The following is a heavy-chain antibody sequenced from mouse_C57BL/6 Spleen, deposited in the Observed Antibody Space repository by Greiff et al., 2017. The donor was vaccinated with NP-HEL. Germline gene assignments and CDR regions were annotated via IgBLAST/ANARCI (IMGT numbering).Heavy chain of an antibody. V-gene: IGHV1-64*01. Sequence: QVHVKQPGAELVKPGASVELSCKASGYTFTSYWMHWVKQRPGQGLEWIGMIHPNSGSTNYNEKFKSKATLTVDKSSSTAYMQLSSLTSEDSAVYYCAREDYGSSYAMDYWGQGTSVTVSS. J-gene: IGHJ4*01. CDR1: GYTFTSYW. CDR3: AREDYGSSYAMDY. CDR2: IHPNSGST. D-gene: IGHD1-1*01.